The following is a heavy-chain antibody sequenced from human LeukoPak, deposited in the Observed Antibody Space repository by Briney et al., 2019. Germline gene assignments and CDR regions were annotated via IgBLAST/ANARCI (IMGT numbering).Heavy chain of an antibody. V-gene: IGHV1-46*01. CDR3: ASQTYDSSGYYSL. D-gene: IGHD3-22*01. CDR1: GYTFTSYY. Sequence: ASVKVSCKASGYTFTSYYMHWVRQAPGQGLEWMGIINPSGGSTSYAQKFQGRVTITRDTSASTAYMELSSLRSEDTAVYYCASQTYDSSGYYSLWGQGTLVTVSS. J-gene: IGHJ4*02. CDR2: INPSGGST.